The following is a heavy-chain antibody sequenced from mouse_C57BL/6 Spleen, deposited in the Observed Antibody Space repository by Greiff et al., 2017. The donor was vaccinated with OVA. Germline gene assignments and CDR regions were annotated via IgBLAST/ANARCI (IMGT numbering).Heavy chain of an antibody. J-gene: IGHJ4*01. CDR3: ARWLPPYAMDY. D-gene: IGHD2-2*01. V-gene: IGHV5-12*01. Sequence: EVQLVESGGGLVQPGGSLKLSCAASGFTFSDYYMYWVRQTPEKRLEWVAYISNGGGSTYYPDTVKGRFTLSRDNAKNTLYLQMSRLKSEDTAMYYCARWLPPYAMDYWGQGTSVTVAS. CDR2: ISNGGGST. CDR1: GFTFSDYY.